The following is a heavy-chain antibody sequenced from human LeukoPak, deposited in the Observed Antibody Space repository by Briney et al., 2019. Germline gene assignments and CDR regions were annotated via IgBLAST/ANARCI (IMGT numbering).Heavy chain of an antibody. D-gene: IGHD3-10*01. CDR1: GGTFSSYA. CDR2: IIPILGIA. Sequence: ASVKVSCKASGGTFSSYAISWVRQAPGQGLGWMGRIIPILGIANYAQKFQGRVTITADKSTSTAYMELSSLRSEVTAVYYCARDVTMDGGYYFDYWGQGTLVTVSS. V-gene: IGHV1-69*04. CDR3: ARDVTMDGGYYFDY. J-gene: IGHJ4*02.